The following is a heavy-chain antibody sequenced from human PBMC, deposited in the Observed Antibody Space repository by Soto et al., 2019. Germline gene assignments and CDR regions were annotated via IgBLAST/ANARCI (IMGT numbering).Heavy chain of an antibody. CDR2: INPSGGST. J-gene: IGHJ6*02. D-gene: IGHD1-26*01. Sequence: ASVQVSFKASRYTFTNFYIHWLRQAPGQGLEWMGIINPSGGSTTYPQKFQGRVTMTRDTSTSTVHMELITLRSEDTAVYYCARSQVGRPLDVWGPGTTVTDS. CDR3: ARSQVGRPLDV. V-gene: IGHV1-46*01. CDR1: RYTFTNFY.